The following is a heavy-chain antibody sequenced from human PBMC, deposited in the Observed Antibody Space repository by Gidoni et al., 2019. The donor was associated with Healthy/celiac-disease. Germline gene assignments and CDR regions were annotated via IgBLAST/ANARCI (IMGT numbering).Heavy chain of an antibody. D-gene: IGHD3-10*01. CDR2: IIPIFGTA. V-gene: IGHV1-69*01. Sequence: GSSVQVSCKASGGTFSSYAISWVRQAPGQGLEWMGGIIPIFGTANYAQKCQGRVTITADESTSTAYMELSSLRSEDTAVYYGARGGGKVRGVQFDYWGQGTLVTVSS. CDR1: GGTFSSYA. CDR3: ARGGGKVRGVQFDY. J-gene: IGHJ4*02.